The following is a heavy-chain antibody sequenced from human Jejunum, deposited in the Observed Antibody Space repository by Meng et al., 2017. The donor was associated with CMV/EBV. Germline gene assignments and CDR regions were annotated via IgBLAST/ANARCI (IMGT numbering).Heavy chain of an antibody. CDR3: ARACRQVSNCYLDS. CDR1: GFSVSTNY. J-gene: IGHJ4*02. D-gene: IGHD4-11*01. CDR2: IRGDDST. Sequence: AGFSVSTNYMSWVRQAPWKGLEWVSFIRGDDSTSYTDSVQGRFTISRDNSKNTVYLQMNSLRAEDTAVYYCARACRQVSNCYLDSWGQGIQVTVSS. V-gene: IGHV3-53*01.